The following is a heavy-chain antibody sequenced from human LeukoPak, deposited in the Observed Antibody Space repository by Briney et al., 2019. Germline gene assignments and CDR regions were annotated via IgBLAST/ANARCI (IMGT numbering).Heavy chain of an antibody. Sequence: SESLSLTCTVSGASMSGFYWTWIRQPPGKGLEWIGHVHSSGTPTYNPSLKSRVTMSIDTSKNQFSLSLSSATAADTAFYYCARRRGGSGEGEFIYWGQGALVTVSS. CDR3: ARRRGGSGEGEFIY. D-gene: IGHD3-16*01. CDR2: VHSSGTP. V-gene: IGHV4-4*09. J-gene: IGHJ4*02. CDR1: GASMSGFY.